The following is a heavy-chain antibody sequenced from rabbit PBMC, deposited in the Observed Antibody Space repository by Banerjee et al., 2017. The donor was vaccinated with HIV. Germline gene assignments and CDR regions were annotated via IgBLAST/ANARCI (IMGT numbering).Heavy chain of an antibody. V-gene: IGHV1S40*01. J-gene: IGHJ4*01. D-gene: IGHD6-1*01. CDR2: IYTGNGST. CDR3: VRVPGYAGYGYAINL. Sequence: QSLEESGGDLVKPGASLTLTCTASGFSFSSSYWICWVRQAPGKGLEWIACIYTGNGSTYYASWVNGRFTISSHNAQNTLYLQLNSLTAADTATYFCVRVPGYAGYGYAINLWGPGTLVTVS. CDR1: GFSFSSSYW.